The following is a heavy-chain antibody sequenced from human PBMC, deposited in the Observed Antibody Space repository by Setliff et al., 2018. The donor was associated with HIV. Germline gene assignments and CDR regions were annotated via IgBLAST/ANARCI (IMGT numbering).Heavy chain of an antibody. CDR3: ARVDYYDSSGYWHFDY. V-gene: IGHV1-3*01. J-gene: IGHJ4*02. CDR2: IDAGNGNT. CDR1: GYTFTTYA. Sequence: ASVKVSCNASGYTFTTYAMHWVRQAPGQRLEWMGWIDAGNGNTKYSQKFQGRVTTTRDTSASTAYLELSSLRSEDTAVYYCARVDYYDSSGYWHFDYWGQGTLVTVSS. D-gene: IGHD3-22*01.